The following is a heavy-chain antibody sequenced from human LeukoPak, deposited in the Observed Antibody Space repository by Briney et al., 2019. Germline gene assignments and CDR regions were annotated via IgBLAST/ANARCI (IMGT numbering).Heavy chain of an antibody. CDR2: IYHSGGT. CDR1: GDSISSYY. V-gene: IGHV4-59*01. CDR3: ATGYSSTWYYFDY. D-gene: IGHD6-13*01. Sequence: SETLSLTCTVSGDSISSYYWSWIRQPPGKGLEWIGYIYHSGGTNYNTSLKSRVTISADTSKDQFSLKLASVTAADTAVYYCATGYSSTWYYFDYWGQGTLVTVSS. J-gene: IGHJ4*02.